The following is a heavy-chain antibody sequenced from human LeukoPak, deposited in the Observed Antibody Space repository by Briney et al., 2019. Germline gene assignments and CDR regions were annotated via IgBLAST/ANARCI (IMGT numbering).Heavy chain of an antibody. CDR1: GFTFCSYS. CDR3: ARDRRNYFDY. CDR2: ISSSSSYI. V-gene: IGHV3-21*01. Sequence: GGSLRLSCAASGFTFCSYSMNWVRQAPGKGLEWVSSISSSSSYIHYADSVKGRFTISRDNAKNSLYLQMNSLRAEDTAVYYCARDRRNYFDYWGQGTLVTVSS. J-gene: IGHJ4*02.